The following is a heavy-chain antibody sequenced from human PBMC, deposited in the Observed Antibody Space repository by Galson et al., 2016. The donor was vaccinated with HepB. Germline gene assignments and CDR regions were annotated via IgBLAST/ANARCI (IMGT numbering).Heavy chain of an antibody. Sequence: VSGGSLSSSSDYWGWIRQPPGKGLEWIGSIYYSGRTYNNPSLRSRVSISVDTSKNQFSLKLSSVTAADTGVYYCARHAPNEGSGWILYFDLWGRGTLVTVSS. CDR2: IYYSGRT. D-gene: IGHD6-19*01. CDR3: ARHAPNEGSGWILYFDL. V-gene: IGHV4-39*01. CDR1: GGSLSSSSDY. J-gene: IGHJ2*01.